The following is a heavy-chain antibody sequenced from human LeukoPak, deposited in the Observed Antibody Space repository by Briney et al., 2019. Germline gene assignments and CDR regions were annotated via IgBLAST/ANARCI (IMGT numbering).Heavy chain of an antibody. CDR1: GFTFNTYG. Sequence: GGSLRLSCAASGFTFNTYGMAWVRQAPGKGLEWVSAISGGGDSTRYGDSVTGRFTISRDNAKNSLYLQMNSLRAEDTAVYYCARDNLFDYWGQGTLVTVSS. D-gene: IGHD1-14*01. CDR3: ARDNLFDY. CDR2: ISGGGDST. J-gene: IGHJ4*02. V-gene: IGHV3-23*01.